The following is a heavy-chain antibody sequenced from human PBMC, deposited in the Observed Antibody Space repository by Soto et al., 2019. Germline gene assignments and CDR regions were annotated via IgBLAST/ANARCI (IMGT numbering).Heavy chain of an antibody. CDR2: IKVGSSRI. CDR1: GFSFSAYN. J-gene: IGHJ1*01. D-gene: IGHD3-16*01. CDR3: VRSPKIGVRGAF. Sequence: GGSLRLSCIGSGFSFSAYNMNWVRQAPGKGLEWVSSIKVGSSRIYQPDSMKGRFTISRDDARNSVYLQINSLRAEDTALYFCVRSPKIGVRGAFWGRGTQVTVYS. V-gene: IGHV3-21*03.